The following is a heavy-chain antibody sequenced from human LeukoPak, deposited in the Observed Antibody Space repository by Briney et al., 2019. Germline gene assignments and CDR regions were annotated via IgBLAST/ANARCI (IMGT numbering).Heavy chain of an antibody. V-gene: IGHV4-34*01. D-gene: IGHD6-13*01. Sequence: SETLSLTCAVYGGSFSGYYWSWIRQPPGKGLDWIGEINHSGSTNYNPSLKSRDTISVDTPKNQFSLKLSSVTAADTAVYYCARARSGSSSWYGKNTRGKFDYWGQGTLVTVSS. J-gene: IGHJ4*02. CDR2: INHSGST. CDR1: GGSFSGYY. CDR3: ARARSGSSSWYGKNTRGKFDY.